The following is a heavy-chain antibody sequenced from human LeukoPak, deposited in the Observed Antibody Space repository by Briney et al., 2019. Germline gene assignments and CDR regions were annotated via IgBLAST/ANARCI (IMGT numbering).Heavy chain of an antibody. V-gene: IGHV4-59*08. CDR2: IYYSGST. J-gene: IGHJ3*02. CDR1: GDSISSYY. Sequence: PSETLSLTCTVSGDSISSYYWGWIRQPPGKGLEWIGYIYYSGSTNYSPSLKSRVTISVDTSKKQFSLKLSSVTAADTAVYCARSERIIMILGGAFDIWGQGTVVTVSS. CDR3: ARSERIIMILGGAFDI. D-gene: IGHD3-22*01.